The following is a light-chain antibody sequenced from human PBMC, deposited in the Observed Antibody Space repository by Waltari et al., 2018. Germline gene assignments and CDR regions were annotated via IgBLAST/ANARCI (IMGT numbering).Light chain of an antibody. CDR3: QHGNTFPLT. J-gene: IGKJ4*01. Sequence: DIQMTQSPSTLSASVGDRVTLTCRASQTISSWLALYQQKPGKAPKFLIYDASTLQSGVPSRFSGTGSGTEFTLTISSLQPEDFATYYCQHGNTFPLTFGGGTKVEIK. V-gene: IGKV1-5*01. CDR1: QTISSW. CDR2: DAS.